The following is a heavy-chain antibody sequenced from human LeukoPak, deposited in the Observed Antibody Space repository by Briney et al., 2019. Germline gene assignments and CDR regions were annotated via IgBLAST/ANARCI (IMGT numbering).Heavy chain of an antibody. J-gene: IGHJ4*02. CDR2: ISGSGGST. Sequence: GGSLRLSCAASGFTFSSYAMSWVRQAPGKGLEWVSAISGSGGSTYYADSVKGRFTISRDNSKNTLYLQMNGLRAEDTAVYYCAKGSFALGSGCSDWGQGTLVTVSS. D-gene: IGHD3-10*01. CDR1: GFTFSSYA. CDR3: AKGSFALGSGCSD. V-gene: IGHV3-23*01.